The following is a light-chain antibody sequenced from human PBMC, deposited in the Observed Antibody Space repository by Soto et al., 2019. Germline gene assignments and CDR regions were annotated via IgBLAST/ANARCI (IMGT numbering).Light chain of an antibody. Sequence: DIQMTQSPSSLSASVGDRVTITCRASQSISSYLNWYQQKPGNAPKLLIYAASSLQSGVPSRFSGSGSGTDFTLTISSLQPEYFATYYCQQSYSPLTFGGGTKVEIK. CDR2: AAS. CDR3: QQSYSPLT. CDR1: QSISSY. J-gene: IGKJ4*02. V-gene: IGKV1-39*01.